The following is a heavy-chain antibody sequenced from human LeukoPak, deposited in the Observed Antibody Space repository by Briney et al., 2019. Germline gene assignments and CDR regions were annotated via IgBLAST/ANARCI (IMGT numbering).Heavy chain of an antibody. Sequence: PSETLSLTCAVYGDSFSGYYRGWIRQPPGKGLEWIGEINHSGTINYNPSLKSRVTILVDTSKNQFTLNLSSVTAADTAVYYCARESIGGGYYYVNYWGQGTLVTVSS. CDR3: ARESIGGGYYYVNY. V-gene: IGHV4-34*01. D-gene: IGHD3-22*01. CDR2: INHSGTI. J-gene: IGHJ4*02. CDR1: GDSFSGYY.